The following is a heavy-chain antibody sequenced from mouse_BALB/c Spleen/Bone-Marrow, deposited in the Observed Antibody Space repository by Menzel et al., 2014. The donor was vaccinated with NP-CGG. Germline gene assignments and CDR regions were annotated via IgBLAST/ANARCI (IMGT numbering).Heavy chain of an antibody. J-gene: IGHJ3*01. Sequence: EVQLQQSGTVLARPGASVKMSRKASDYSFTSYWMHWVKQRPGQGLEWIGAIYPGNSDTRYNQKFKGKAKLTAVTSASTAYMELSSLTNEDSAVYYCTGYGNYVETSFAYWGQGTLVTVSA. V-gene: IGHV1-5*01. CDR3: TGYGNYVETSFAY. CDR1: DYSFTSYW. D-gene: IGHD2-1*01. CDR2: IYPGNSDT.